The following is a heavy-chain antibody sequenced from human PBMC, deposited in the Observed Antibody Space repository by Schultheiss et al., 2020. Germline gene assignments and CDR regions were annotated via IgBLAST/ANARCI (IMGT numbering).Heavy chain of an antibody. D-gene: IGHD6-19*01. CDR1: GFTFSSYG. V-gene: IGHV3-30*18. Sequence: GESLKISCAASGFTFSSYGMHWVRQAPGKGLEWVAVISYDGSNKYYADSVKGRFTISRDNAKNSLYLQMNSLRAEDTALYYCAKDMVGYSSGWFGDGCDYWGQGTLVTVSS. CDR2: ISYDGSNK. J-gene: IGHJ4*02. CDR3: AKDMVGYSSGWFGDGCDY.